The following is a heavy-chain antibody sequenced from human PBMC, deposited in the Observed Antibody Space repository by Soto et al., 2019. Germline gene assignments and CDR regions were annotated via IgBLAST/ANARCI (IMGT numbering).Heavy chain of an antibody. D-gene: IGHD6-6*01. CDR3: AKRSSSSTFDY. Sequence: EVQLLESGGGLVQRGESLRLSCAASGFTFSSYAMSWVRQAPGKGLEWVSVISGSDDSTYYADSVKRRFTISRDNSKNTLYLQMNSLRAEDTAVYYCAKRSSSSTFDYWGQGTMVTVSS. V-gene: IGHV3-23*01. CDR1: GFTFSSYA. CDR2: ISGSDDST. J-gene: IGHJ4*02.